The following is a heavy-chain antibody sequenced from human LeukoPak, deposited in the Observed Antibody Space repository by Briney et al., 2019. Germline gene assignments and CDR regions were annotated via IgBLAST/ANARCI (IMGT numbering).Heavy chain of an antibody. Sequence: TSETLSLTCTVSGGSISSYYWSWIRQPAGKGLEWTGRIYTSGSTNYNPSLKSRVTMSVDTSKNQFSLKLSSVTAADTAVYYCARESYDSSGYYPVYWGQGTLVIVPP. CDR1: GGSISSYY. V-gene: IGHV4-4*07. J-gene: IGHJ4*02. CDR3: ARESYDSSGYYPVY. CDR2: IYTSGST. D-gene: IGHD3-22*01.